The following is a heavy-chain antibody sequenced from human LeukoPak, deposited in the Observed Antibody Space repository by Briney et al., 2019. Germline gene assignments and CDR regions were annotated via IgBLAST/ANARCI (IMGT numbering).Heavy chain of an antibody. D-gene: IGHD3-16*01. J-gene: IGHJ4*01. V-gene: IGHV3-7*01. CDR1: GFTFSKYW. CDR2: IKEDGSEK. Sequence: GGSLRLSCAVSGFTFSKYWMSWVRQAPGKGLECVANIKEDGSEKYYVDSVKGRSTISRDNAKNSLYLQMNSLRAEDTAVYYCARQGDDYWGHGTLVTVSS. CDR3: ARQGDDY.